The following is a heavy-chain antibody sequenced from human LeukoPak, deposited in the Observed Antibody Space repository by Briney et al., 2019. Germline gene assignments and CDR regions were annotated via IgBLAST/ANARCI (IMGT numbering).Heavy chain of an antibody. J-gene: IGHJ4*02. Sequence: GGSLRLSCAASGFTFSSYSMNWVRQAPGKGLEWVSSISSSSSYIYYADSVKGRFTISRDNAKNSLYLQMNSLRAEDTAVYYCARDLAAGTGEVFDYWGQGTLVTVSS. CDR1: GFTFSSYS. V-gene: IGHV3-21*01. CDR2: ISSSSSYI. D-gene: IGHD6-13*01. CDR3: ARDLAAGTGEVFDY.